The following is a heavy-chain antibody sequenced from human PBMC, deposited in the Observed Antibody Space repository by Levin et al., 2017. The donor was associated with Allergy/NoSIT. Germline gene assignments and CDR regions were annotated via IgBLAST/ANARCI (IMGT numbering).Heavy chain of an antibody. D-gene: IGHD3-3*01. Sequence: SQTLSLTCAVYGGSFSGYYWSWIRQPPGKGLEWIGEINHSGSTNYNPSFKRRVTISVDTSKNQFSLKLSSVTAADTAVYYCARGLLTIFGVVGQKRRIYYFDYWGQGTLVTVSS. J-gene: IGHJ4*02. CDR3: ARGLLTIFGVVGQKRRIYYFDY. CDR1: GGSFSGYY. V-gene: IGHV4-34*01. CDR2: INHSGST.